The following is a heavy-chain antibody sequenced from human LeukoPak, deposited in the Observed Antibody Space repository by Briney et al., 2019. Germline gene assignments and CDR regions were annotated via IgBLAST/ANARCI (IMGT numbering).Heavy chain of an antibody. Sequence: PGRSLRLSCAASGFTFSSYSMNWVRQAPGKGLEWVSSISSSSSYIYYADSLKGRFTISRDNAKNSLYLQMNSLRAEDTAVYYCATYNWNYEADYWGQGTLVTVSS. CDR1: GFTFSSYS. CDR2: ISSSSSYI. CDR3: ATYNWNYEADY. V-gene: IGHV3-21*01. J-gene: IGHJ4*02. D-gene: IGHD1-1*01.